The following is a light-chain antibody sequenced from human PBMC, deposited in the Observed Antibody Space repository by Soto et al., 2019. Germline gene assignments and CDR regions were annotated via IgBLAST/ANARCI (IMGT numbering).Light chain of an antibody. CDR2: EVN. Sequence: QSVLTQPPSASGSPGQSVAISCTGTSSDVGGYNYVSWYQQHPGKAPKLMIYEVNKRPSGVPDRFSGSKSGNTASLTVSGLQAEDEADYYCAAWDDSLSGLFGGGTKLTVL. CDR1: SSDVGGYNY. V-gene: IGLV2-8*01. J-gene: IGLJ3*02. CDR3: AAWDDSLSGL.